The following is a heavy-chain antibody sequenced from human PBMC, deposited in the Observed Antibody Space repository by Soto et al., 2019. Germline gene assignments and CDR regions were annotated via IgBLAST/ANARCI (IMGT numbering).Heavy chain of an antibody. D-gene: IGHD6-13*01. CDR2: IYFSGGT. CDR3: ARESRSWYGSIWDY. J-gene: IGHJ4*02. V-gene: IGHV4-59*12. Sequence: QVQLQESGPGLVKPSETLSLTCTVSGGSISSYYWSWIRQPPGKGLEWIGYIYFSGGTNYNPSLKSRVTLXVXTXXNQFSLKLSFVTAADTAVYYCARESRSWYGSIWDYWGQGTLVTVSS. CDR1: GGSISSYY.